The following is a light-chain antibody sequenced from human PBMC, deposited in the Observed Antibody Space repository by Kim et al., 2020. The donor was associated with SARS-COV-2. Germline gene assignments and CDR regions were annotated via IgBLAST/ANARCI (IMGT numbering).Light chain of an antibody. V-gene: IGKV1-5*01. J-gene: IGKJ1*01. CDR1: QSISSR. CDR3: QQYSSYST. CDR2: AAS. Sequence: DIQMTQSPSTLSASVGDRVTITCRASQSISSRLAWYQQRPGKAPELLIYAASTLERGVPSRFSGTGSGTEFTLTISSLQSDVLATYYCQQYSSYSTFGQGTKVDIK.